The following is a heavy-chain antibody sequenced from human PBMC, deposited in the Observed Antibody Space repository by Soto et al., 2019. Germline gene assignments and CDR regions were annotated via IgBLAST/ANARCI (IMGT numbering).Heavy chain of an antibody. D-gene: IGHD3-9*01. J-gene: IGHJ3*02. CDR3: GRDLSPTAADIFFDFLDI. Sequence: EVQLVESGGGVVQPGGSLRLSCAASGFTFSRYWMTWVRQAPGKGLEWVANVNEDGTVKYYVDSVKGRFTISRDNAKNSLFLQMNSLRAEDTAVYSWGRDLSPTAADIFFDFLDIWGQGTMVTVSS. CDR2: VNEDGTVK. V-gene: IGHV3-7*01. CDR1: GFTFSRYW.